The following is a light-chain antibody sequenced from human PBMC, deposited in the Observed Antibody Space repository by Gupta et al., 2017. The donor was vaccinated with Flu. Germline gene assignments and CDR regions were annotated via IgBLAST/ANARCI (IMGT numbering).Light chain of an antibody. CDR1: TSNIGTSY. V-gene: IGLV1-51*01. CDR2: DNN. J-gene: IGLJ1*01. Sequence: NVAMSYSGSTSNIGTSYVSWCQQHPGTAPKLLIYDNNKRPSGIPDRCSGSKSGTSATLDITGLQTGDEADYYCGTWYDSLSAGVFGTGTQVSVL. CDR3: GTWYDSLSAGV.